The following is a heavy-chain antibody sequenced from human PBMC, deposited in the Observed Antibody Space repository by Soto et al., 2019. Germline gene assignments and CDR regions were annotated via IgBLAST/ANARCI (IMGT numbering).Heavy chain of an antibody. Sequence: PGGSLRLSCVASGFTFSSYSMNWVRQAPGKGLEWVSYISSSSSTIFYADSVKGRFTISRDNAKNSLYLQMNSLRDEDTAVYYCARDRLWAHYGDYESHWGQGTLVTVSS. J-gene: IGHJ4*02. V-gene: IGHV3-48*02. D-gene: IGHD4-17*01. CDR2: ISSSSSTI. CDR3: ARDRLWAHYGDYESH. CDR1: GFTFSSYS.